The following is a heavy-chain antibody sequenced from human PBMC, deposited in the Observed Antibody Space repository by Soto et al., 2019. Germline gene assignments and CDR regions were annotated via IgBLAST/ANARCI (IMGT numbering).Heavy chain of an antibody. CDR2: ISYDGSNK. J-gene: IGHJ4*02. CDR1: GFSFSSYG. CDR3: AKAYDISTGYYAHLSDF. Sequence: QVQLVESGGGVVQPGRSLRLSCAASGFSFSSYGMHWVRQAPGKGLKWVAVISYDGSNKYYADSVKGRFTISRDNSKNTLYLQMNSLRAEDTAVYYCAKAYDISTGYYAHLSDFWGQGTLVTVSS. V-gene: IGHV3-30*18. D-gene: IGHD3-9*01.